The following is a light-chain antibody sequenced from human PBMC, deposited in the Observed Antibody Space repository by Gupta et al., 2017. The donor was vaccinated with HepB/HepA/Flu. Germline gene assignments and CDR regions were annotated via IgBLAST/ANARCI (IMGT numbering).Light chain of an antibody. CDR3: KAWASSTVV. CDR1: NLGDKY. CDR2: QDS. V-gene: IGLV3-1*01. J-gene: IGLJ1*01. Sequence: SYELTQPPSASVSPGQTASITCSGDNLGDKYACWYQQKPGQSPVLVIYQDSKPPSGIPERFSGSNSGNTATLTISGTQAMEEADYYCKAWASSTVVFGTGTKVTVL.